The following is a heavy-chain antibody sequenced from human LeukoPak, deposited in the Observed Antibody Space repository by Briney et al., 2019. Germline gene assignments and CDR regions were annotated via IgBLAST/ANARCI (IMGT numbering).Heavy chain of an antibody. Sequence: PSETLSLTCTVSGGSISSHYWSWIRQPPGKGLEWIGSIYYSGSTYYNPSLKSRVTISVDTSKNQFSLKLSSVTAADTAVYYCARDRVTMVRGVTRTYYGMDVWGQGTTVTVSS. CDR2: IYYSGST. V-gene: IGHV4-59*11. CDR1: GGSISSHY. J-gene: IGHJ6*02. D-gene: IGHD3-10*01. CDR3: ARDRVTMVRGVTRTYYGMDV.